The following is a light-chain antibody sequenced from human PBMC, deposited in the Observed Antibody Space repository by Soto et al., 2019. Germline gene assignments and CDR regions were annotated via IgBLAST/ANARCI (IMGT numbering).Light chain of an antibody. V-gene: IGLV1-40*01. J-gene: IGLJ1*01. CDR3: QSYDSSLSGPYV. Sequence: SVLPQPPSVSGAPGHRVTISRTGSSSNIGAGYDVHWYQQLPGTAPKLLIYGNSNRPSGVPDRFSGSKSGTSASLAITGLQAEDEADYYCQSYDSSLSGPYVFGTGTKVTVL. CDR1: SSNIGAGYD. CDR2: GNS.